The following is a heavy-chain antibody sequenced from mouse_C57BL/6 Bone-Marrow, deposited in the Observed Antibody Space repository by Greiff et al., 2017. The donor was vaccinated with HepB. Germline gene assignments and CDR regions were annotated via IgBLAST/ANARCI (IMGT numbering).Heavy chain of an antibody. D-gene: IGHD2-1*01. J-gene: IGHJ3*01. CDR2: ISDGGSYT. CDR3: AREDYGIAFAY. Sequence: EVMLVESGGGLVKPGGSLKLSCAASGFTFSSYALSWVRQTPEKRLEWVATISDGGSYTYYPDNVKGRFTISRDNAENNLYLQMSHLKSEDKAMYYCAREDYGIAFAYWGKGTLVTVSA. V-gene: IGHV5-4*01. CDR1: GFTFSSYA.